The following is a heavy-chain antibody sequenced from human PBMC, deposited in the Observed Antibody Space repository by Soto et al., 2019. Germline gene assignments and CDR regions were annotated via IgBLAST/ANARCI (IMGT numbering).Heavy chain of an antibody. V-gene: IGHV3-30*18. CDR1: GFTFSSYG. Sequence: QVQLVESGGGVVQPGRSLRLSCAASGFTFSSYGMHWVRQAPGKGLEWVAVISYDGSNKYYADSVKGRFTISRDNSKNTLYLQMNSLRAEDTAVYYCAKFESAAAPRNWYGKDVWGQGTTVTVS. J-gene: IGHJ6*02. D-gene: IGHD6-13*01. CDR3: AKFESAAAPRNWYGKDV. CDR2: ISYDGSNK.